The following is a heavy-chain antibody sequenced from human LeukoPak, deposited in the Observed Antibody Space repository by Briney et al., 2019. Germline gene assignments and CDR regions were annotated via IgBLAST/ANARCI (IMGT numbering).Heavy chain of an antibody. Sequence: GGSLRLSCAASGFTFSSYSMNWVRQAPGKGLEWVSSISSSSSYIYYADSVKGRFTISRDNAKNSLYLQMNSLRAEDTAVYYCARDQKNYYGSGEGAFDIWGQGTMVTVSS. CDR2: ISSSSSYI. V-gene: IGHV3-21*01. CDR1: GFTFSSYS. J-gene: IGHJ3*02. D-gene: IGHD3-10*01. CDR3: ARDQKNYYGSGEGAFDI.